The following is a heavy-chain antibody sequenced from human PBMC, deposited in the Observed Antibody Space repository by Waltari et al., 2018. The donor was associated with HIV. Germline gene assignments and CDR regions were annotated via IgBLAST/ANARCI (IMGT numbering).Heavy chain of an antibody. Sequence: QVQLVQSGAEVRKPGASVKVSCKASGYTFNSYSMHWVRQAPGQRLEWMGWINAGNGNTKYSQKFQGRVTITRDTSASTAYMELSSLRSEDTAVYYCARDIPRMGIDYWGQGTLVTVSS. V-gene: IGHV1-3*01. CDR1: GYTFNSYS. J-gene: IGHJ4*02. CDR3: ARDIPRMGIDY. D-gene: IGHD2-15*01. CDR2: INAGNGNT.